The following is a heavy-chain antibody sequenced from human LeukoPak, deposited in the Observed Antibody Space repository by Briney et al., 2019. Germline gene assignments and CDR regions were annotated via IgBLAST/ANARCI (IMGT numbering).Heavy chain of an antibody. CDR2: FYPEDGET. Sequence: ASVKVSCKVSGYTLTELFMHWVRQAPGKGLEWMGGFYPEDGETIYAQKFQGRVTMTEDTSTDTAYMELSSLRSEDTAVYYCATENPGTDRYAVDAFDIWGQGTMVTVSS. CDR1: GYTLTELF. J-gene: IGHJ3*02. D-gene: IGHD1-1*01. V-gene: IGHV1-24*01. CDR3: ATENPGTDRYAVDAFDI.